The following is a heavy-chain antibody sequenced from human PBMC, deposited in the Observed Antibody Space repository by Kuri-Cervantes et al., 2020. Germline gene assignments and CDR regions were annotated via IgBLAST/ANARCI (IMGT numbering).Heavy chain of an antibody. J-gene: IGHJ5*02. Sequence: GESLKISCAASGFIFNTYWMSWVRQAPGKGLEWVAVISCDGSNKYYADSVKGRFTISRDNSKNTLYLQMNSLRAEDTAVYYCAKGHRPAAHYYYSSGYWRNANGFDLWGQGTLVTVSS. D-gene: IGHD3-22*01. V-gene: IGHV3-30*18. CDR1: GFIFNTYW. CDR2: ISCDGSNK. CDR3: AKGHRPAAHYYYSSGYWRNANGFDL.